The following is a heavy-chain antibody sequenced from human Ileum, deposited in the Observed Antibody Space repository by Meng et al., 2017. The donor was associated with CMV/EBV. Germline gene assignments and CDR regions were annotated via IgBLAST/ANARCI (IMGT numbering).Heavy chain of an antibody. V-gene: IGHV3-74*01. CDR2: IKSDGSST. D-gene: IGHD2-2*01. CDR1: GFTFSSYA. J-gene: IGHJ4*02. CDR3: ARWSGNCSSTSCRYYFDY. Sequence: SCAASGFTFSSYAMSWVRQAPGKGLVWVSRIKSDGSSTSYADSVKGRFTISRDNAKNTLYLQMNSLRAEDTAVYYCARWSGNCSSTSCRYYFDYWGQGTLVTVSS.